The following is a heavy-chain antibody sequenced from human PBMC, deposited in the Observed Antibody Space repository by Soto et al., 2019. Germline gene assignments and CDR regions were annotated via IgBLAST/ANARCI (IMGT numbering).Heavy chain of an antibody. CDR1: GFTFSSYW. CDR3: ARGGRGGFDY. V-gene: IGHV3-74*01. CDR2: INIDGSTT. D-gene: IGHD3-16*01. Sequence: DLEESGGGLVQPGGSLRLSCAAAGFTFSSYWMRWVRQAPGRGLVWVSRINIDGSTTNYADSVKGRFTISRDNAKNTVYRQMNSLRVEDTALYYCARGGRGGFDYRSQGTLVTVS. J-gene: IGHJ4*02.